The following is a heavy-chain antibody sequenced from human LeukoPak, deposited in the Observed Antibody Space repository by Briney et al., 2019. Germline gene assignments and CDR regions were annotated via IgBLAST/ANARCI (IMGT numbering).Heavy chain of an antibody. Sequence: PGGSLRLSCAASGFSFSTSGIHWVRQAPGKGLDWVTFIQFDGSNKYYAESVKGRFTISRDNAKNSVYLQMNSLRGEDTAVYYCARRLSGRYRSGGRCPGIGQYYMDVWGKGTTVTISS. V-gene: IGHV3-33*05. D-gene: IGHD2-15*01. CDR2: IQFDGSNK. CDR1: GFSFSTSG. CDR3: ARRLSGRYRSGGRCPGIGQYYMDV. J-gene: IGHJ6*03.